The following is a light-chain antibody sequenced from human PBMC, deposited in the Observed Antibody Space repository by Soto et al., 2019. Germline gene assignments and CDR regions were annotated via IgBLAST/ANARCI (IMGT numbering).Light chain of an antibody. CDR3: QQFSRPPLT. CDR1: QDIKNY. J-gene: IGKJ4*01. Sequence: DIRMTQSPSSLSASVADRVTITCQASQDIKNYLNWYQQKSGKAPKLLIYDASDLETGVPSRFSGSGSGTDFTLTISRLEPEDFAVYFCQQFSRPPLTFGGGTKVDI. V-gene: IGKV1-33*01. CDR2: DAS.